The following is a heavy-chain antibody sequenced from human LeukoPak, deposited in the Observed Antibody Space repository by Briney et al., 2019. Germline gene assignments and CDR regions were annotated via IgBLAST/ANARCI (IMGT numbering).Heavy chain of an antibody. V-gene: IGHV3-30*03. Sequence: PGGSLRLSCAASGFTFSSYGMHWVRQAPGKGLEWVAVISYDGSNKYYADSVKGRFTISRDNAKNSLYLQMNSLRAEDTAVYYCAASTVTTGFDYWGQGTLVTVSS. J-gene: IGHJ4*02. CDR3: AASTVTTGFDY. D-gene: IGHD4-11*01. CDR1: GFTFSSYG. CDR2: ISYDGSNK.